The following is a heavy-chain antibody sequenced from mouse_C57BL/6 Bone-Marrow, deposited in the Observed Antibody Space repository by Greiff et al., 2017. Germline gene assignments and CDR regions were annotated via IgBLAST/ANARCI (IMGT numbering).Heavy chain of an antibody. CDR2: IWWDDDT. D-gene: IGHD2-4*01. CDR1: GFSLSTFGMG. J-gene: IGHJ4*01. V-gene: IGHV8-8*01. Sequence: QVTLKVSGPGLLQPSQTLSLTCSFSGFSLSTFGMGVGWIRQPSGKGLEWLAHIWWDDDTYYNPALKGRITISKDTAKNQVFLKIANVDTADTATYDCARMGYDYDFDTMDYWGQGTSVTVSS. CDR3: ARMGYDYDFDTMDY.